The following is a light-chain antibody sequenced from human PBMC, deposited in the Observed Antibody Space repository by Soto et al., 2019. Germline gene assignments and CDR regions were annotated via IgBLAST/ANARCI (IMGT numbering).Light chain of an antibody. J-gene: IGKJ1*01. Sequence: EIVLTQSPGTLSLSAGERATLTCRASQSLSSNYLAWYQQKPGQAPRLLISGASTRATGIPARLSGSGSWREFTLPISSLQSEDFAVYYYQQYNNSPQWTFGQGTKVDIK. V-gene: IGKV3-15*01. CDR2: GAS. CDR3: QQYNNSPQWT. CDR1: QSLSSN.